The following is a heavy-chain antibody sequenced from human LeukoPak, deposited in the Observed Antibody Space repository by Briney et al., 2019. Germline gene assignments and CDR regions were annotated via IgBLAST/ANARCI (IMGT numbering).Heavy chain of an antibody. CDR1: GFTFSSYG. Sequence: GGSLRLSCAASGFTFSSYGMHWVRQAPGKGLEWMAFIRYDGSNKYYADSVKGRFTISRDNSKNTLYLQMNSLRAEDTAVYYCAKDGNIVVVPAAYHYYYMDVWGKGTTVTVSS. D-gene: IGHD2-2*01. CDR3: AKDGNIVVVPAAYHYYYMDV. J-gene: IGHJ6*03. V-gene: IGHV3-30*02. CDR2: IRYDGSNK.